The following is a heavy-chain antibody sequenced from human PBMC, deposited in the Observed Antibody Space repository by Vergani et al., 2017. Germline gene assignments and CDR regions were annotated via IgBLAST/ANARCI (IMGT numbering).Heavy chain of an antibody. CDR1: GYTFNDHF. V-gene: IGHV1-2*02. J-gene: IGHJ4*02. CDR2: IRPKSGGT. Sequence: QVQLVQSGAEVKKPGASVKVSCKASGYTFNDHFIHWVRQAPGQGLEWMGWIRPKSGGTNYAQKFQGRVTMTRDTSISTAYMELSRLRSDDTAVYYCARSLYSGSYNVDYWGQGTLVTVSS. CDR3: ARSLYSGSYNVDY. D-gene: IGHD1-26*01.